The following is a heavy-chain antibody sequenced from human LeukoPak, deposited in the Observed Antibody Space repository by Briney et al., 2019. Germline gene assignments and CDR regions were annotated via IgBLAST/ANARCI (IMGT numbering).Heavy chain of an antibody. Sequence: ASVKVSCKASGYTFTSYDINWVRQTTGQGLEWMGWMNPNSGNTGYAQKFQGRVTMTRNTSISTAYMELSSLRSEDTAVYYCARSPSGYGDFAYWGQGTLVTVSS. CDR2: MNPNSGNT. CDR1: GYTFTSYD. J-gene: IGHJ4*02. D-gene: IGHD4-17*01. CDR3: ARSPSGYGDFAY. V-gene: IGHV1-8*01.